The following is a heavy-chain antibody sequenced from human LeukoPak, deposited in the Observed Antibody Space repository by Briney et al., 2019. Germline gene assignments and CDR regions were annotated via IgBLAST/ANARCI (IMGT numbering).Heavy chain of an antibody. Sequence: GGSLRLSCAASGFTVSSNYMSWVRQAPGKGLEWVSVIYSGGSTYYADSVKGRFTISRDNSKNTLYLQMNSLRAEDTAVYYCARDIFVDYGSGSYDDYWGQGTLVTVSS. D-gene: IGHD3-10*01. CDR2: IYSGGST. CDR1: GFTVSSNY. CDR3: ARDIFVDYGSGSYDDY. J-gene: IGHJ4*02. V-gene: IGHV3-66*01.